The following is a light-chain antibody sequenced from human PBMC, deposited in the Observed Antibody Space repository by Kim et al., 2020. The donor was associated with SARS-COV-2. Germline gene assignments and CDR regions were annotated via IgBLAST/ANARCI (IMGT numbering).Light chain of an antibody. CDR3: QKYNIAPWT. CDR1: QYIANS. V-gene: IGKV1-27*01. Sequence: SSVGDHLPFPCRASQYIANSFACSPHKPLKVPQVLFYAASPLQSLVPSRFSVIGSVTEFTLSIGSLQTEDVSTYYCQKYNIAPWTFGPGTKVYIK. CDR2: AAS. J-gene: IGKJ1*01.